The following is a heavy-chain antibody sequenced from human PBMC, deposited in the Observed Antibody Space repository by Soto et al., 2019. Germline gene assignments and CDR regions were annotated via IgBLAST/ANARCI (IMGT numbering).Heavy chain of an antibody. Sequence: EVQLVESGGGLVQPGGSLKLSCAGSGFTFSDSAIHWVRQASGKGLEWVGRVRGRVDNYATAHAASVKGRFTISRDNAKNSLYLQMNSLRDEDTAVYYCARDGGFDIWGQGTMVTVSS. CDR1: GFTFSDSA. CDR2: VRGRVDNYAT. V-gene: IGHV3-73*02. D-gene: IGHD3-16*01. J-gene: IGHJ3*02. CDR3: ARDGGFDI.